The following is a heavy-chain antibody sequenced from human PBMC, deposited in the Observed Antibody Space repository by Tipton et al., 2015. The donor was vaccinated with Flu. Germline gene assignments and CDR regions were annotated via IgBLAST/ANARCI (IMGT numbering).Heavy chain of an antibody. Sequence: TLSLTCAVYGGSFSGYYWSWIRQPPGKGLEWIGEINHSGSTNYNPSLKSRVTISGDTSKNQFSLKLSSVTAADTAVYYCATHCVGVCSHAFDICGQGTLVTVSS. V-gene: IGHV4-34*01. CDR3: ATHCVGVCSHAFDI. D-gene: IGHD2-21*02. CDR1: GGSFSGYY. CDR2: INHSGST. J-gene: IGHJ4*02.